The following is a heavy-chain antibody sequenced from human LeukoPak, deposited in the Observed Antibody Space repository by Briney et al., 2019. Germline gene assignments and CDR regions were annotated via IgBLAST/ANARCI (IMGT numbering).Heavy chain of an antibody. Sequence: GASVKVSCKASGYTFTSYDINWVRQATGQGLEWMGWMNPNSGNTGYAQKFQGRVTMTRNTSISTAYMELSSLRSEDTAVYYCARGGYCSSTSCYFNWFDPWGQGTLVTVSS. CDR1: GYTFTSYD. J-gene: IGHJ5*02. D-gene: IGHD2-2*03. V-gene: IGHV1-8*01. CDR2: MNPNSGNT. CDR3: ARGGYCSSTSCYFNWFDP.